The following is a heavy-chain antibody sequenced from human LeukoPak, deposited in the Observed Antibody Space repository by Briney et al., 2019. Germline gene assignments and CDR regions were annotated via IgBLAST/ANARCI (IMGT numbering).Heavy chain of an antibody. CDR3: ASTAPASTYYYYYHMDV. J-gene: IGHJ6*03. CDR1: GGTFSSYA. D-gene: IGHD5-18*01. CDR2: IIPTFGTA. V-gene: IGHV1-69*13. Sequence: SVKVSCKASGGTFSSYAISWVRQAHGQGLEWMGGIIPTFGTANYAQKFQGRVTITADESTSTAYMELSSLRSEDTAVYYCASTAPASTYYYYYHMDVWGKGTTVTVSS.